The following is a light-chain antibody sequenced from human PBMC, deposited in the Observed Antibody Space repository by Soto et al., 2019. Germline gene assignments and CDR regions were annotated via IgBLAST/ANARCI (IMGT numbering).Light chain of an antibody. J-gene: IGKJ1*01. V-gene: IGKV1-5*03. Sequence: DIQMTQPPSTLSASVGDRVTITCRASQSISSWLAWYQQKPGKAPKLLIYKASTLQSGVPSRFSGSGSGTEFTLAISSLQPDDSATYYCQQYNDNWTFGQGTKVDIK. CDR3: QQYNDNWT. CDR2: KAS. CDR1: QSISSW.